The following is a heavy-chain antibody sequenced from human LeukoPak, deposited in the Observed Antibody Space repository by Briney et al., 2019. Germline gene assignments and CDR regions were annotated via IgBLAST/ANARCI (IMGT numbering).Heavy chain of an antibody. CDR3: ARLNYYDSSGYYYAHYFDY. Sequence: SETMSLTCTVSGGSISSSSYYWGWIRQPPGKGLEWIGSTHDSGSTYYNPSLKSRVTISVDTSKNQFSLKLSSVTAADTAVYYCARLNYYDSSGYYYAHYFDYWGQGTLVTVSS. V-gene: IGHV4-39*01. D-gene: IGHD3-22*01. CDR2: THDSGST. CDR1: GGSISSSSYY. J-gene: IGHJ4*02.